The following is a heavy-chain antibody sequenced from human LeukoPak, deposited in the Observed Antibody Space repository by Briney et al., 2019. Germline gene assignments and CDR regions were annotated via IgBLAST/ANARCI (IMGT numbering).Heavy chain of an antibody. CDR2: ISYDGSNE. CDR3: AKEARPRWLQLLYYYYGMDV. Sequence: HPGGSLRLSCAASRFTFSSYGMHWVRQAPGKGLEWVAVISYDGSNEYYADSVKGRFTISRDNSKNTLYLQMNSLRAEDTAVYYCAKEARPRWLQLLYYYYGMDVWGQGTTVTVSS. CDR1: RFTFSSYG. V-gene: IGHV3-30*18. J-gene: IGHJ6*02. D-gene: IGHD5-24*01.